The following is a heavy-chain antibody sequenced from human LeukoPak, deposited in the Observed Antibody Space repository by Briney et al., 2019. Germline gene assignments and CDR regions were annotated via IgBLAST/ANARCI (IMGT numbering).Heavy chain of an antibody. J-gene: IGHJ3*02. D-gene: IGHD3-22*01. V-gene: IGHV1-69*13. CDR2: IIPIFGTA. CDR3: ARQTDSSGPDPPGAFDI. Sequence: AASVKVSCKASGYTFTGYYMHWVRQAPGQGLEWMGGIIPIFGTANYAQKFQGRVTITADESTSTAYMELSSLRSEDTAVYYCARQTDSSGPDPPGAFDIWGQGTMVTVSS. CDR1: GYTFTGYY.